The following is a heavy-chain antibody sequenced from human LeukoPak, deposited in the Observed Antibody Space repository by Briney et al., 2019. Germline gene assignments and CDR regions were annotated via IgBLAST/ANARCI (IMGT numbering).Heavy chain of an antibody. Sequence: GGSLRLSCAASGFTFSKNYVSWVRQAPGKGLEWVSVIYSGGSTYYADSVKGRFTISRDSSKNTLYLQMNSLRAEDTAVYYCARDSLGMSTLDSWGQGTLVTVSS. CDR3: ARDSLGMSTLDS. CDR2: IYSGGST. D-gene: IGHD5/OR15-5a*01. CDR1: GFTFSKNY. J-gene: IGHJ4*02. V-gene: IGHV3-53*01.